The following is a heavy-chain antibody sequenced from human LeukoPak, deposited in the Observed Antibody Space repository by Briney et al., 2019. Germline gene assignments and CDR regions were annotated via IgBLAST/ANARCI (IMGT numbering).Heavy chain of an antibody. CDR3: ATQRSGIFDY. CDR1: EFTFSNYW. J-gene: IGHJ4*02. V-gene: IGHV3-7*02. CDR2: IKQDGSEK. D-gene: IGHD1-14*01. Sequence: GGSLRLSCATSEFTFSNYWMAWVRQAPGKGLEWVANIKQDGSEKYYVDSVKGRFTLSRDNAKNSLFLQMNSLRVEDTAVYYCATQRSGIFDYWGQGTLVTVSS.